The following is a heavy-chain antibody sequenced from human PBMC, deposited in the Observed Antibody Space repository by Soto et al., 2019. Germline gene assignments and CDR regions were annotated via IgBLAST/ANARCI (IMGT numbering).Heavy chain of an antibody. Sequence: VGSLRLSCAASGFTFSSYAMSWVRQAPGKGLEWVSAISGSGGSTYYADSVKGRFTISRDNSKNTLYLQMNSLRAEDTAVYYCAKDWGYSSSWYYYYGMDVWGQGTTVTVS. CDR2: ISGSGGST. J-gene: IGHJ6*02. CDR1: GFTFSSYA. D-gene: IGHD6-13*01. V-gene: IGHV3-23*01. CDR3: AKDWGYSSSWYYYYGMDV.